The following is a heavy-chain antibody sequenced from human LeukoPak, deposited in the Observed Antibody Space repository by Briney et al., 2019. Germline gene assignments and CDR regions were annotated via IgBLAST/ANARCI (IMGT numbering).Heavy chain of an antibody. CDR1: GFTFSSYE. CDR2: ISSSGSTI. D-gene: IGHD6-13*01. CDR3: ARGGAAAGIGYYYYGMDV. J-gene: IGHJ6*04. Sequence: GGSLRLSCAAPGFTFSSYEMNWVRQAPGKGLEWVSYISSSGSTIYYADSVKGRFTISRDNAKNSLYLQMNSLRDEETAVYYCARGGAAAGIGYYYYGMDVWGKGTTVTVSS. V-gene: IGHV3-48*03.